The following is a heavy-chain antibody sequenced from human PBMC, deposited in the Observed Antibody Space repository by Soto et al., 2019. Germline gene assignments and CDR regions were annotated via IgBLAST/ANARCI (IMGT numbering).Heavy chain of an antibody. CDR2: IYSGGST. V-gene: IGHV3-53*04. CDR1: GFTVSSNY. CDR3: ARVWSSSWYWFDP. D-gene: IGHD6-13*01. Sequence: EVQLVESGGGLVQPGGSLRLSCAASGFTVSSNYMSWVRQAPGKGLEWVSVIYSGGSTYYADSVKGRFTISRHNSKNTLYLQVNSLRAEDTAGYYCARVWSSSWYWFDPWGQGPLVTVSS. J-gene: IGHJ5*02.